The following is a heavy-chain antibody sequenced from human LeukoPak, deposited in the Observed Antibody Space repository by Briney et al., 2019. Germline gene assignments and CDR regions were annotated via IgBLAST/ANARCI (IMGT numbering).Heavy chain of an antibody. CDR1: GGSFSGYS. V-gene: IGHV4-59*01. D-gene: IGHD3-3*01. J-gene: IGHJ3*02. CDR2: IYYSGST. CDR3: ARGRFLDAFDI. Sequence: PSETLSLTCAVYGGSFSGYSWSWIRQPPGKGLEWIGYIYYSGSTKYKPSLKSRVTISVDTSKNQFSLKLSSVTAADTAVYYCARGRFLDAFDIWGQGTMVTVSS.